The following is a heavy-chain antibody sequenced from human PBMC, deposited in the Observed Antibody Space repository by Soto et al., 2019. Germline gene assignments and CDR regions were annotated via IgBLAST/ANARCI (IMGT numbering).Heavy chain of an antibody. CDR1: GGSISSGGYY. J-gene: IGHJ5*02. V-gene: IGHV4-31*03. CDR2: IYYSGST. CDR3: ARIWFGENRWFDP. D-gene: IGHD3-10*01. Sequence: TSETLSLTCTVSGGSISSGGYYWSWIRQHPGKGLEWIGYIYYSGSTYYNPSLKSRVTISADTSKNQFSLKLSSVTAADTAVYYCARIWFGENRWFDPWGQGTLVTSPQ.